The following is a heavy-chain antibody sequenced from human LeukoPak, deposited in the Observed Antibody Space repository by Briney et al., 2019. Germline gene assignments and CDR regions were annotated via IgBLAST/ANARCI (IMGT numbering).Heavy chain of an antibody. CDR1: GFTYNSHA. CDR3: ARDDY. V-gene: IGHV3-21*01. J-gene: IGHJ4*02. CDR2: ISSSSSYI. Sequence: GGSLRLSCVASGFTYNSHAMSWVRQAPGKGLEWVSSISSSSSYIYYADSVKGRFTISRDNAKNSLYLQMNSLRAEDTAVYYCARDDYWGQGTLVTVSS.